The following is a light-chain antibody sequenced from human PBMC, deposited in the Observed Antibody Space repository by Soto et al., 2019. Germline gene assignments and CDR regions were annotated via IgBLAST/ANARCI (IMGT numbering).Light chain of an antibody. CDR3: QKYNSAPPT. CDR1: QGISYY. V-gene: IGKV1-27*01. Sequence: IQMTQSPSSLSASVGDRVTITCRASQGISYYLAWYQQKPGKVPKLLIYAASTLQSGVPSRFSGSGSGTDFTLTISSLQPEDVATYYCQKYNSAPPTFGQGTKLEI. J-gene: IGKJ2*01. CDR2: AAS.